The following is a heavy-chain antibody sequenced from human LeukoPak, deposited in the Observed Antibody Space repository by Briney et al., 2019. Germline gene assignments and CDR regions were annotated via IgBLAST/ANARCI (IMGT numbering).Heavy chain of an antibody. CDR1: GYTFTSYG. D-gene: IGHD3-16*01. V-gene: IGHV1-18*01. CDR2: ISAYNGNT. J-gene: IGHJ4*02. Sequence: ASVKVSCKASGYTFTSYGISWVRQAPGQGLEWMGWISAYNGNTNYAQKLQGRVTMTTDTSTSTAYMELRSLRSDDTAVYYCARDFLRRLGELTTPIDYWGQGTLVTVSS. CDR3: ARDFLRRLGELTTPIDY.